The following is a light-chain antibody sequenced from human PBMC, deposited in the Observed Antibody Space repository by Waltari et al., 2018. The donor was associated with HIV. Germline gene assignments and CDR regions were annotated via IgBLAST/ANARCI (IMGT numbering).Light chain of an antibody. CDR1: QSINTY. V-gene: IGKV1-39*01. J-gene: IGKJ3*01. CDR2: AAS. CDR3: QQYHRRPLT. Sequence: DIQMTQAPCSLSASVGDRVTITCRTSQSINTYFNWYQQKPGKAPKLLIYAASSLQVGVPSRFSGSGSGTDFSLTISSLQPEDFATYYCQQYHRRPLTFGPGTRVDI.